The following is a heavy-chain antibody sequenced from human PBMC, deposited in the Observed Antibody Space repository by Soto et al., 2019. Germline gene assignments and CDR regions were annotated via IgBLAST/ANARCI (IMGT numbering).Heavy chain of an antibody. V-gene: IGHV1-2*04. J-gene: IGHJ4*02. CDR3: ARDQSSSWFFPFFDY. D-gene: IGHD6-13*01. CDR1: GYTFTGYY. Sequence: ASVKVSCKASGYTFTGYYMHWVQQAPGQGLEWMGWINPNSGGTNYAQKFQGWVTMTRDTSISTAYMELSRLRSDDTAVYYCARDQSSSWFFPFFDYWGQGTLVTVSS. CDR2: INPNSGGT.